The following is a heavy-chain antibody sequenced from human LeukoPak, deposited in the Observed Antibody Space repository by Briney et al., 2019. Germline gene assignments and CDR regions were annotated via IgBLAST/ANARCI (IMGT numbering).Heavy chain of an antibody. V-gene: IGHV4-34*01. CDR3: ARGAWWSDY. CDR1: GGSFSGYY. Sequence: PSETLSLTCAVYGGSFSGYYWSWIRQPPGKGLEWIGEINHSGSTNYNPSLKSRVTISVDTSKNQFSLKLSSVTAADTAVYYCARGAWWSDYWGQGTLVTVSS. D-gene: IGHD2-8*02. CDR2: INHSGST. J-gene: IGHJ4*02.